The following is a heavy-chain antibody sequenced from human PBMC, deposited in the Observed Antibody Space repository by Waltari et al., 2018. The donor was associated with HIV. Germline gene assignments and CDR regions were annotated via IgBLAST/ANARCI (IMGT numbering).Heavy chain of an antibody. CDR1: GFTFGDYA. Sequence: EVQLVESGGGLVQPGRSLRLSCTASGFTFGDYAMSWFRQAPGKGLEWVGFIRSKAYGGTTEYAASVKGRFTISRDDSKSIAYLQMNSLKTEDTAVYYCTRESHPLAAAGKDFDYWGQGTLVTVSS. CDR2: IRSKAYGGTT. J-gene: IGHJ4*02. D-gene: IGHD6-13*01. CDR3: TRESHPLAAAGKDFDY. V-gene: IGHV3-49*03.